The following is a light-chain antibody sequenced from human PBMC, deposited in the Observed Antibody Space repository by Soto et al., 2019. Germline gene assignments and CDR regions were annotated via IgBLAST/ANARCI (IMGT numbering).Light chain of an antibody. CDR2: EVS. Sequence: QSVLTQPASVSGSPGQSITISCTGTRSDVGGYNFVSWYQQHPGKAPKLLIYEVSNRPSGVSNRFSGSKSGDTASLTISGLQAEDEADYYCSSYPGIITPASVFGNGTKVNVL. CDR3: SSYPGIITPASV. CDR1: RSDVGGYNF. V-gene: IGLV2-14*01. J-gene: IGLJ1*01.